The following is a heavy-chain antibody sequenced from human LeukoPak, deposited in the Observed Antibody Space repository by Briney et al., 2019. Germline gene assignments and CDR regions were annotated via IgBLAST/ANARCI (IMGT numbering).Heavy chain of an antibody. J-gene: IGHJ6*02. D-gene: IGHD3-22*01. CDR2: INHSGST. CDR1: GGSFSGYY. Sequence: SETLSLTCAVYGGSFSGYYWSWIRQPPGKGLEWIREINHSGSTNYNPSLKSRVTISVDTSKNQFSLKLSSVTAADTAVYYCARRHDSSGYFPIYYYYGMDVWGQGTTVTVSS. V-gene: IGHV4-34*01. CDR3: ARRHDSSGYFPIYYYYGMDV.